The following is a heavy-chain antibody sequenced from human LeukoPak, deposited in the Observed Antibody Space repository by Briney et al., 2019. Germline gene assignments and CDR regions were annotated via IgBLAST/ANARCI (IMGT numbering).Heavy chain of an antibody. J-gene: IGHJ4*02. CDR2: IKQDGSEK. Sequence: GGSLRLSCAASGFTFSNYWMSWVRQAPGKGLEWVANIKQDGSEKYYMDSVKGRFTISRENAKNSLYLQMNSLRAEDTAVYYCARGGGVGVGATIDYWGQGTLVTVSS. CDR1: GFTFSNYW. D-gene: IGHD1-26*01. V-gene: IGHV3-7*03. CDR3: ARGGGVGVGATIDY.